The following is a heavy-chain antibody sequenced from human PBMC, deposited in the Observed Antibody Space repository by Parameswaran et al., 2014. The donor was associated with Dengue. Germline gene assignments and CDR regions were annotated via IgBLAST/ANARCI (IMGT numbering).Heavy chain of an antibody. CDR2: IKQDGSEK. CDR3: ARSPGYSSGYSYYYGMDV. V-gene: IGHV3-7*01. Sequence: RWIRQPPGKGLEWLANIKQDGSEKYYVDSVKGRFTISRDNAKNSLYLQMSSLRAEDTAVYYCARSPGYSSGYSYYYGMDVWGQGTTVTVSS. D-gene: IGHD3-22*01. J-gene: IGHJ6*02.